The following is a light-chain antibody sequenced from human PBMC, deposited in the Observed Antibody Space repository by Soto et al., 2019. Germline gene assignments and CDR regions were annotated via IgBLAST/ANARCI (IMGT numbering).Light chain of an antibody. CDR2: DAS. CDR3: QQYSMAPLT. V-gene: IGKV3-20*01. J-gene: IGKJ1*01. Sequence: EIVLTHSPGTLSLSPGERATLSCRASLTISDNYLAWYQQKAGQAPRLVIYDASNRATGIPDRFSASGSGTDFTLTISRLEHEDFAVYYCQQYSMAPLTFGQGTKVDIK. CDR1: LTISDNY.